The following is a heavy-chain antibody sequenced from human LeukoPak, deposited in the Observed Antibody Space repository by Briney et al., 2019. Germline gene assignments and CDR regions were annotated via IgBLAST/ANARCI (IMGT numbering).Heavy chain of an antibody. CDR2: IYTSGST. D-gene: IGHD3-3*01. J-gene: IGHJ5*02. CDR1: GGSISSYY. CDR3: ARDFADDFWTMYNWFDP. V-gene: IGHV4-4*07. Sequence: PSETLSLTCTVSGGSISSYYWSWIRQPAGKGLEWIGRIYTSGSTNYNPSLKSRVTMSVDTSKNQFSLKLSSVTAADTAVYYCARDFADDFWTMYNWFDPWGQGTLVTVSS.